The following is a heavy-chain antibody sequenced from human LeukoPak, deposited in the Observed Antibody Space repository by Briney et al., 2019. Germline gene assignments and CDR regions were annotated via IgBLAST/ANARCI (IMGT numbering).Heavy chain of an antibody. D-gene: IGHD4-17*01. V-gene: IGHV1-24*01. CDR2: SDPEDGET. CDR3: ATDRIGGDPPDY. Sequence: ASVKVSCKVSGYTLTELSMHWVRQAPGKGLEWMGGSDPEDGETIYAQKFQGRVTMTEDTSTDTAYMELSSLRSEDTAVYYCATDRIGGDPPDYWGQGTLVTVSS. J-gene: IGHJ4*02. CDR1: GYTLTELS.